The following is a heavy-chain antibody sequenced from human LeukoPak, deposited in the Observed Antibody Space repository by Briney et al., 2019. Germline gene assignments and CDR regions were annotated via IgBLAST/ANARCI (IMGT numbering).Heavy chain of an antibody. J-gene: IGHJ6*03. D-gene: IGHD6-6*01. V-gene: IGHV3-48*03. CDR1: GFTFSSYE. CDR3: ARVIAARPPDMDV. Sequence: GGSLRLSCAASGFTFSSYEMNWVRQAPGKGLEWVSYISSSGSTIYYADSVKGRFTISRDNAKNSLYLQMNSLRAEDTAVYYCARVIAARPPDMDVWGKWTTVTVSS. CDR2: ISSSGSTI.